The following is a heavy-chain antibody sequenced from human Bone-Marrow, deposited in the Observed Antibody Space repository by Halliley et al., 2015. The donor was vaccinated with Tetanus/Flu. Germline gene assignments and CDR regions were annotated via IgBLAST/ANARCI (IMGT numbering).Heavy chain of an antibody. D-gene: IGHD3-22*01. CDR3: AGHYYDTSGPYYFHY. Sequence: WIGYVSNNGRTNYSPSLKSRVTISAEMAKNQFSLKLSSVTAADTAVYYCAGHYYDTSGPYYFHYWGQGTLVTVSS. CDR2: VSNNGRT. J-gene: IGHJ4*02. V-gene: IGHV4-61*07.